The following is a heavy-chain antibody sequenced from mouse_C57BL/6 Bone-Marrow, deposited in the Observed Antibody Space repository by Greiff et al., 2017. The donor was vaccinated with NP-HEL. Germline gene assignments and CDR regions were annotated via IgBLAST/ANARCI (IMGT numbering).Heavy chain of an antibody. V-gene: IGHV5-4*01. CDR2: ISDGGSYT. D-gene: IGHD1-1*01. Sequence: EVKLVESGGGLVKPGGSLKLSCAASGFTFSSYAMSWVPQTPEKRLEWVATISDGGSYTYYPDNVKGRFTISRDNAKNNLYLQMSHLKSEDTAMYYCARDRNYYGSSYWYFDVWGTGTTVTVSS. CDR1: GFTFSSYA. J-gene: IGHJ1*03. CDR3: ARDRNYYGSSYWYFDV.